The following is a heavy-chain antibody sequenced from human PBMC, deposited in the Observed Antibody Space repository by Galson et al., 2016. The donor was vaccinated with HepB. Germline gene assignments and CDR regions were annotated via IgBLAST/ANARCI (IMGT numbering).Heavy chain of an antibody. V-gene: IGHV3-30*02. Sequence: SLRLSCAASGFTFRSYGMHWVRQAPGKGLEWVAFVWYDGTNESYADSVKGRFIISRDNSKDKNTVFLEMNRLRVEDTAVYYCAKDRYSSGWRGMDVWGQGTTVRVSS. CDR1: GFTFRSYG. J-gene: IGHJ6*02. D-gene: IGHD6-19*01. CDR3: AKDRYSSGWRGMDV. CDR2: VWYDGTNE.